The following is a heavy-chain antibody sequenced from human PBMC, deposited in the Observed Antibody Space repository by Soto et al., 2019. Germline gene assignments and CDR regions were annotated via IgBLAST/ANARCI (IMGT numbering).Heavy chain of an antibody. J-gene: IGHJ3*02. CDR2: IKQDGSEN. Sequence: GGSLRLSCAASGFTFSSYLMSWVRQAPGKGLEWVANIKQDGSENYYVDSVKGRFTISRDNAKNSLYLQMNSLRAEDTAVYYCARDPEAFDIWGQGTMVTVSS. CDR1: GFTFSSYL. CDR3: ARDPEAFDI. V-gene: IGHV3-7*03.